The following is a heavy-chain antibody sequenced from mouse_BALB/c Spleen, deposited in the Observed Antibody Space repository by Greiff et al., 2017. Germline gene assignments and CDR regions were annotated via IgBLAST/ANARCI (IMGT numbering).Heavy chain of an antibody. CDR1: GYTFTSYW. CDR3: ARSLYDYDDAMDY. CDR2: INPSNGRT. J-gene: IGHJ4*01. Sequence: QVQLQQSGAELVKPGASVKLSCKASGYTFTSYWMHWVKQRPGQGLEWIGEINPSNGRTNYNEKFKSKATLTVDKSSSTAYMQLSSLTSEDSAVYYCARSLYDYDDAMDYWGQGTSVTVSS. D-gene: IGHD2-4*01. V-gene: IGHV1S81*02.